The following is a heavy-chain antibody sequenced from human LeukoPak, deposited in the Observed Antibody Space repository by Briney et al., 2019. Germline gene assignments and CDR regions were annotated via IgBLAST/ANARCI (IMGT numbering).Heavy chain of an antibody. CDR2: INHIGST. V-gene: IGHV4-4*02. J-gene: IGHJ5*02. CDR3: ASGYSYGYRWFDP. Sequence: SGTLSLTCALSGGSISSGNWWSWVRQPPGKGLEWIGEINHIGSTNYNPSLKSRVTISVVTSKNQFSLKMSSVTAADTAVYYCASGYSYGYRWFDPWGEGTLVTVSS. D-gene: IGHD5-18*01. CDR1: GGSISSGNW.